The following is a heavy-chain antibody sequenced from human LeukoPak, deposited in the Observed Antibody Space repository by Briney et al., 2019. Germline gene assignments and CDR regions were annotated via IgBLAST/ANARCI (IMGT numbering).Heavy chain of an antibody. CDR1: GFTLSNYW. Sequence: GGSLRLSCAAAGFTLSNYWMSWVRQAPGKGLEWVANINQDGSEKYYVDSVKGRFTISRDNAKNSLYLQMNSLRAEDTAVYYCAKDVRDIVVLIDTYMYWGQGTLVTVSS. D-gene: IGHD2-21*01. J-gene: IGHJ4*02. V-gene: IGHV3-7*03. CDR2: INQDGSEK. CDR3: AKDVRDIVVLIDTYMY.